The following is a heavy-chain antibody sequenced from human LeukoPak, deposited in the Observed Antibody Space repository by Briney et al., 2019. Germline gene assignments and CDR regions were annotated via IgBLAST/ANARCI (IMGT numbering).Heavy chain of an antibody. CDR2: INYSGST. J-gene: IGHJ3*02. Sequence: SETLSLTCTVSGASITNSYWNWIRQSPGKGLEWIGYINYSGSTNYNPSLKSRVTISVDTSKNQFSLKLSSVTAADTAVYFSARDPLSTNDFDIWGQGTMVTVSS. CDR1: GASITNSY. D-gene: IGHD1-1*01. V-gene: IGHV4-59*01. CDR3: ARDPLSTNDFDI.